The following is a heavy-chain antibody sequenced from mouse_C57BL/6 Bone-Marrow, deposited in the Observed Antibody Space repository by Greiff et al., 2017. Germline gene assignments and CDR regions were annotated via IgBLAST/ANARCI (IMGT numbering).Heavy chain of an antibody. CDR1: GYTFTDHT. Sequence: QVQLKESDAELVKPGASVKISCKVSGYTFTDHTIHWMKQRPEQGLEWIGYIYPRDGSTTYNEKFKGKATLTADKSSSTAYMQLNSLTSEDSAVYFCARRGVYDGYYPAWFAYWGQGTLVTVSA. CDR3: ARRGVYDGYYPAWFAY. J-gene: IGHJ3*01. V-gene: IGHV1-78*01. D-gene: IGHD2-3*01. CDR2: IYPRDGST.